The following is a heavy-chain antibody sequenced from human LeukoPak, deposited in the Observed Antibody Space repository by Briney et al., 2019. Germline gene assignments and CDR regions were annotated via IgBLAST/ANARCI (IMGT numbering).Heavy chain of an antibody. D-gene: IGHD2-2*01. CDR1: GYTFTSYY. CDR3: ATAYCSSTSCXLWXFDY. CDR2: INPRGGIT. Sequence: ASVKVSCKASGYTFTSYYMHWVRQAPGQGLEWMGIINPRGGITSYAQKFQGRVTMTRDTSTSTVYMELSSLRSEDTAVYYCATAYCSSTSCXLWXFDYWGQGTLVTVSS. J-gene: IGHJ4*02. V-gene: IGHV1-46*01.